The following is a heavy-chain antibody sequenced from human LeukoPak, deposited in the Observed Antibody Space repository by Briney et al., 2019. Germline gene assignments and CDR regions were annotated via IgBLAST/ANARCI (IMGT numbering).Heavy chain of an antibody. CDR2: MYNSGST. Sequence: SETLSLTCTVSGGSISSYYWSWIRQPPGKGLEWVGYMYNSGSTNYNPSLQSRVTISVDTSKNQFSLKLSSVTAADTAVYYCASFGEIGAWGQGTLVTVSS. CDR1: GGSISSYY. J-gene: IGHJ5*02. D-gene: IGHD2-21*01. CDR3: ASFGEIGA. V-gene: IGHV4-59*01.